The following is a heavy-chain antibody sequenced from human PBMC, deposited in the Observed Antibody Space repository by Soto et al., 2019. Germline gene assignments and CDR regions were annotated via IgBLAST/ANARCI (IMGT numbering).Heavy chain of an antibody. CDR3: ARDLWGYCGTDCYPLDV. Sequence: NLYLTCTVSGGSMSSDDFYGSWIRQHPGKGLEWIGYIYYSGNTYYNPSLKSRVTILVATSKNQFSLKLSSVTAADTAVYYCARDLWGYCGTDCYPLDVWGQGTTVT. D-gene: IGHD2-21*02. CDR1: GGSMSSDDFY. CDR2: IYYSGNT. V-gene: IGHV4-31*03. J-gene: IGHJ6*02.